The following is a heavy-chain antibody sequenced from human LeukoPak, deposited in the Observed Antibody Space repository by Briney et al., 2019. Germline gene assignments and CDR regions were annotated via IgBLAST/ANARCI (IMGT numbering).Heavy chain of an antibody. V-gene: IGHV3-48*01. J-gene: IGHJ4*02. Sequence: GGSLRLSCAASGFTFSGYSMNWVRQAPGKGLEWVSYISSSSSTIYYADSVKGRFTISRDNAKNSLSLQMNSLRAEDTAVYYCARGFHRYYYDSGAYSVYWGQGTLVTVSS. CDR3: ARGFHRYYYDSGAYSVY. D-gene: IGHD3-22*01. CDR1: GFTFSGYS. CDR2: ISSSSSTI.